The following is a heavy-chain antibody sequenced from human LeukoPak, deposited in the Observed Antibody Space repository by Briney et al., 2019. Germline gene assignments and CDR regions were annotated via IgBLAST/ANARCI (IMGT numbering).Heavy chain of an antibody. J-gene: IGHJ1*01. CDR3: ARSGGYCSGGSCYSSAEYFQH. CDR1: RGTFSSYA. CDR2: IIPIFGTA. V-gene: IGHV1-69*06. D-gene: IGHD2-15*01. Sequence: SVKVSCKASRGTFSSYAISWVRQAPGQGLEWMGGIIPIFGTANYAQKLQGRVTITADKSTSTAYMELSSLRSEDTAVYYGARSGGYCSGGSCYSSAEYFQHWGQGTLVTVSS.